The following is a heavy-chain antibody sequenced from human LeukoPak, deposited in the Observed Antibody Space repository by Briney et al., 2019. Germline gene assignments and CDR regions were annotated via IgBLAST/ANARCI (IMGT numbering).Heavy chain of an antibody. CDR2: INPNSGAT. Sequence: ASVKVSCTASGYTFTDYYTHWVRQAPGQGLEWMGWINPNSGATNFAQKFQGRVTMTRDTSISTAYMDLSRLTSDDTAVYYCARVLVGPSRGWLDGWGQGTLVTVSS. D-gene: IGHD1-26*01. V-gene: IGHV1-2*02. J-gene: IGHJ5*02. CDR1: GYTFTDYY. CDR3: ARVLVGPSRGWLDG.